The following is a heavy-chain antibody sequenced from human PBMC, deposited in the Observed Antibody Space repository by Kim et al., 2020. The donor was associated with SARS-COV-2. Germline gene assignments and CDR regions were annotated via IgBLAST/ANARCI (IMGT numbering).Heavy chain of an antibody. J-gene: IGHJ5*02. CDR2: ISYDGSNK. CDR3: ARDRGYCSGGSCYVAWFDP. Sequence: LSLTCAASGFTFSSYAMHWVRQAPGKGLEWVAVISYDGSNKYYADSVKGRFTISRDNSKNTLYLQMNSLRAEDTAVYYCARDRGYCSGGSCYVAWFDPWGQGTLVTVSS. V-gene: IGHV3-30*04. D-gene: IGHD2-15*01. CDR1: GFTFSSYA.